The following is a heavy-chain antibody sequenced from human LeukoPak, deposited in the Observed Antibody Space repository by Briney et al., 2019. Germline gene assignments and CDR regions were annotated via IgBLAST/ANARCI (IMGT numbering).Heavy chain of an antibody. CDR2: INPNSGGT. V-gene: IGHV1-2*06. CDR3: ARAHPVYYYDSSGYYFGYFDY. D-gene: IGHD3-22*01. J-gene: IGHJ4*02. Sequence: ASVNVSCTASGYTFIVYYMHWVRQAPGQGLEWMGRINPNSGGTNYAQKLQGRVTMTTDTSTSTAYMELRSLRSDDTAVYYCARAHPVYYYDSSGYYFGYFDYWGQGTLVTVSS. CDR1: GYTFIVYY.